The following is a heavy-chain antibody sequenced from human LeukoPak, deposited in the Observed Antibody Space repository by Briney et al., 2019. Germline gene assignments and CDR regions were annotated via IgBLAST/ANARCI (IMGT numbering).Heavy chain of an antibody. J-gene: IGHJ4*02. CDR2: IFPGDSDT. CDR3: ARQGYSYGYTIDY. V-gene: IGHV5-51*01. Sequence: GESLKIPCKGSGYSFSSYWISWVRQMPGKGLEWMGIIFPGDSDTTYSPSFQGQVTISADKSISTAYLQWRSLKASDTAMYYCARQGYSYGYTIDYWGQGTLVTVSS. CDR1: GYSFSSYW. D-gene: IGHD5-18*01.